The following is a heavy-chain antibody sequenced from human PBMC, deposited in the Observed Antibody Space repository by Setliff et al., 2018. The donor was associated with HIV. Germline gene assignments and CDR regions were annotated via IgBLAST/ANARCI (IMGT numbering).Heavy chain of an antibody. CDR2: TTSNGRTT. CDR3: AKAWGSGYPSFESALMFDV. CDR1: GFTFSAYA. J-gene: IGHJ4*02. V-gene: IGHV3-23*01. Sequence: GESLKISCAASGFTFSAYAMTWVRQAPGKGLEWVSATTSNGRTTDYAESVRGRFILSRDNSGNNLYLQMTSLRAEDTATYYCAKAWGSGYPSFESALMFDVWGQGTLVTV. D-gene: IGHD3-16*01.